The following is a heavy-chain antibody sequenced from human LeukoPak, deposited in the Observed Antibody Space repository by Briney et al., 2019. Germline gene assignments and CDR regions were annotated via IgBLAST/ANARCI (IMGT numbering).Heavy chain of an antibody. CDR2: IRQDGGQT. CDR3: ARDNHNPGSAFDI. V-gene: IGHV3-7*01. J-gene: IGHJ3*02. Sequence: GGSLRLSCAASGFTISSYWMSWVRQAPGKGLEWVANIRQDGGQTYYVDSVKGRFTISRDNAKNSLYLQVNSLRAEDTAVYYCARDNHNPGSAFDIWGQGTMLTVSS. CDR1: GFTISSYW. D-gene: IGHD1-14*01.